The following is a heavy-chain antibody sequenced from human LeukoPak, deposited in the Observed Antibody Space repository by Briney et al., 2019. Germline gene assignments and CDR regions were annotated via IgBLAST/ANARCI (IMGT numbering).Heavy chain of an antibody. J-gene: IGHJ5*02. CDR2: IYYSGST. Sequence: SETLSLTCTVSGGSISSYYWSWIRQPPGKGLEWIGYIYYSGSTNYNPSLKSRVTISVDTSKIQFSLKLTSVTAADTAVYYCARAPSITGTRGGWFAPWGQGTLVTVSS. CDR1: GGSISSYY. V-gene: IGHV4-59*01. CDR3: ARAPSITGTRGGWFAP. D-gene: IGHD1-7*01.